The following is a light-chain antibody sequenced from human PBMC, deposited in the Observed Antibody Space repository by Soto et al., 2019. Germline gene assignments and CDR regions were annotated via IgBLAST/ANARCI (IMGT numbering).Light chain of an antibody. CDR1: SSDVGSHNL. CDR3: CSYGGSRAV. CDR2: EVT. V-gene: IGLV2-23*02. J-gene: IGLJ7*01. Sequence: QSALTQPASVSGSPGQSITISCTGTSSDVGSHNLVSWYQQHPGQAPKLMIYEVTQRPLGVSTRFSASKSGNTASLTIAGLEAEDEAEYYCCSYGGSRAVFGAGTQLTVL.